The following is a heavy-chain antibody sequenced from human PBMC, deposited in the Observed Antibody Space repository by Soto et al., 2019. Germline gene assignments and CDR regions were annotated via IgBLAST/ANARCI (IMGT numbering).Heavy chain of an antibody. CDR1: GYTFTSYG. Sequence: ASVKVSFKASGYTFTSYGISWGRQAPGQGLEWMGWISAYNGNTNYAQKLQGRVTMTTDTSTSTAYMELRSLRSDDTAVYYCPRDRGELRLRDAFDIWGQGTMVTVSS. CDR2: ISAYNGNT. V-gene: IGHV1-18*01. J-gene: IGHJ3*02. D-gene: IGHD5-18*01. CDR3: PRDRGELRLRDAFDI.